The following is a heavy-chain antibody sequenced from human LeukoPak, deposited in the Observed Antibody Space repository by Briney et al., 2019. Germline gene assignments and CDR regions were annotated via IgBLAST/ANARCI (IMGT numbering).Heavy chain of an antibody. CDR1: GFTFSGHE. Sequence: PGGSLRLSCVVSGFTFSGHETNWVRQAPGKGLEWVAHISATGATTYFADFARGRFTISRDNAKNSVWLQMSSLGAEDSAIYYCAAQYGSGSPFFFYAMDVWGPGTTVTVSS. V-gene: IGHV3-48*03. CDR3: AAQYGSGSPFFFYAMDV. CDR2: ISATGATT. D-gene: IGHD3-10*01. J-gene: IGHJ6*02.